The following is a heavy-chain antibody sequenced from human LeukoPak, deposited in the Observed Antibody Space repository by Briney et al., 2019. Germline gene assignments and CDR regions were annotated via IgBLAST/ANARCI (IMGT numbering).Heavy chain of an antibody. Sequence: PGGSLRLSCAASGFTFSSYGMHWVRQAPGKGLEWVAVISSDGSNAYYADSVKGRFTMSRDNSKNTLFVQINGLRAEDTAVYYCAKDLSGRKGPFDYWGQGTLVTVSS. CDR1: GFTFSSYG. J-gene: IGHJ4*02. V-gene: IGHV3-30*18. CDR2: ISSDGSNA. D-gene: IGHD3-10*01. CDR3: AKDLSGRKGPFDY.